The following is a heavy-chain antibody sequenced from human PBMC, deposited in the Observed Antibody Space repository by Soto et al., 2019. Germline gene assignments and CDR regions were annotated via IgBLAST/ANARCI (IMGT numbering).Heavy chain of an antibody. CDR3: AKDYYSNYVDYGMDV. CDR1: GFPFSSSP. CDR2: ILSGGSNK. Sequence: GGSLRLSCAASGFPFSSSPILWVRQGPGRGLAGAAVILSGGSNKGAADAVRGRLAISRVNSKKTLYLQMNSLRAEDTAVYHCAKDYYSNYVDYGMDVWGQGTTVTVSS. D-gene: IGHD4-4*01. V-gene: IGHV3-30*09. J-gene: IGHJ6*02.